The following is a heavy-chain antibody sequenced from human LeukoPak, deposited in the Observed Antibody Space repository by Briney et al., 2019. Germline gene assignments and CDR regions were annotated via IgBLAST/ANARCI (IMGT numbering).Heavy chain of an antibody. V-gene: IGHV3-23*01. J-gene: IGHJ4*02. Sequence: GGSLRLSCAASGFTFSSYAMSWVRQAPGKGLEWVSAISGSGGSTYYADSVKGRFTISRDNSKNTLYLQMNSLRAEDTAVYYCAKDLGVRDNYYDSSGYSIDYWGQGTLVTVSS. CDR2: ISGSGGST. CDR1: GFTFSSYA. D-gene: IGHD3-22*01. CDR3: AKDLGVRDNYYDSSGYSIDY.